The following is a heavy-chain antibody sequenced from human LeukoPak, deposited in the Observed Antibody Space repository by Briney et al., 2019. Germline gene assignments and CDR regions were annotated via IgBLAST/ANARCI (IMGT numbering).Heavy chain of an antibody. CDR2: IIPIFGTA. CDR1: GGTFSSYA. J-gene: IGHJ6*02. D-gene: IGHD3-22*01. Sequence: SVKVSCKASGGTFSSYAISWVRQAPGQGLEWMGGIIPIFGTANYAQKFQGRVTITADESTSTAYMEPSSLRSEDTAVYYCARGYYYDSSGPIYYGMDVWGQGTTVTVSS. V-gene: IGHV1-69*13. CDR3: ARGYYYDSSGPIYYGMDV.